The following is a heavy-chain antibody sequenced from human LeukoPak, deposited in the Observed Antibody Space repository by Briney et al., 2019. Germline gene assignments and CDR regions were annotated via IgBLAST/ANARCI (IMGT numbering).Heavy chain of an antibody. J-gene: IGHJ1*01. Sequence: SQTLSLTCTIFGDSVSRSDSYWDWIRQPPGKGLEWIGTIYYSGRTYYSPSLKSRVTLSVDMSNNQFSLTLSSVTAADTALYFCARRRYYDSSGYLEWGQGTLVTVSS. CDR1: GDSVSRSDSY. CDR3: ARRRYYDSSGYLE. D-gene: IGHD3-22*01. V-gene: IGHV4-39*01. CDR2: IYYSGRT.